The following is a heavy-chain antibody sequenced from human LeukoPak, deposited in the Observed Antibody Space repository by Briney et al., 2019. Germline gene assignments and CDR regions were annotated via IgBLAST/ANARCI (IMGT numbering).Heavy chain of an antibody. CDR1: GVSISSSSYY. CDR3: ASDEVAWKYYDSSGSILDY. D-gene: IGHD3-22*01. V-gene: IGHV4-39*01. CDR2: IYYSGST. Sequence: TSSETLSLTCTVSGVSISSSSYYWGWIRQPPGKGLEWIGSIYYSGSTYYNPSLKSRVTISVDTSKNQFSLKLSSVTAADTAVYYCASDEVAWKYYDSSGSILDYWGQGTLVTVSS. J-gene: IGHJ4*02.